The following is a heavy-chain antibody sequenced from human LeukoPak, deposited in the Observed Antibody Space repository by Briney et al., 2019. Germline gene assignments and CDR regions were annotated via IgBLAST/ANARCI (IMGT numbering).Heavy chain of an antibody. CDR2: VSGSGGST. V-gene: IGHV3-23*01. CDR3: AKVGVAGAFWSGYYNY. CDR1: GFTFSSYA. Sequence: GASLRLSCAASGFTFSSYAMRWVRQAPGEGVEGGSAVSGSGGSTYYEESVKGRFTISRDKSKNTLYLQMNSLRAEDTAVYYCAKVGVAGAFWSGYYNYCGQGTLVTVSS. J-gene: IGHJ4*02. D-gene: IGHD3-3*01.